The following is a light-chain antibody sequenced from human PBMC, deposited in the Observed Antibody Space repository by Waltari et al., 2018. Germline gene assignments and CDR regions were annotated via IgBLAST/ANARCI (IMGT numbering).Light chain of an antibody. V-gene: IGKV3-20*01. CDR2: GAS. CDR3: QHYLRLPVT. CDR1: QSVSRAF. J-gene: IGKJ1*01. Sequence: EIVLTQSPGTLSLFLGERATVSCRASQSVSRAFAWYQQKPGQAPRLLIYGASTRATGIPTRFSGSGSGTDFSLTISRLEPDDFAVYYCQHYLRLPVTFGQGTTVEI.